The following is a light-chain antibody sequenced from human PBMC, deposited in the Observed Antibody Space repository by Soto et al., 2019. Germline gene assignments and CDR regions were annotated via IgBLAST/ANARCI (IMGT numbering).Light chain of an antibody. CDR1: QSISSW. CDR2: DAS. CDR3: LQYSSYSWT. J-gene: IGKJ1*01. V-gene: IGKV1-5*01. Sequence: DIQMTQSPSTLSASVGDRVTITCRASQSISSWLAWYQQKPGKAPKLLIYDASSLQSGVPSRFSSGGSGTEFTLTISSLQPEDFATYYCLQYSSYSWTFGQGTKVDIK.